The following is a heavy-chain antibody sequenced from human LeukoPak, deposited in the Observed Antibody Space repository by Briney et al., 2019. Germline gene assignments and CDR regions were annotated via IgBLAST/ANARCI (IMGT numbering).Heavy chain of an antibody. D-gene: IGHD3-3*01. J-gene: IGHJ4*02. V-gene: IGHV3-74*01. CDR1: GFTFSSYW. CDR2: ISPDGSTT. CDR3: TRDFDFSSAN. Sequence: GGSLRLSCAASGFTFSSYWMHWVRQAPGKGLVWVSRISPDGSTTGHADSVKGRFTTSRDNAKNTLFLQMNSLRAEDTAVYYCTRDFDFSSANWGQGTLVTVSS.